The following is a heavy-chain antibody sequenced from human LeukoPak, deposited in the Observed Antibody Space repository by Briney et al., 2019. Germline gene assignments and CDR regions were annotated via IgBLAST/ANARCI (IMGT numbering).Heavy chain of an antibody. CDR2: ISAYNGNT. Sequence: GASVKVSCKASGYTFTSYGISWVRQAPGQGLEWMGWISAYNGNTNYAQKLQGRVTMTTDTSTSTAYMELRSLRSDDTAVYYYARVGPAYCGGDCYVDYWGQGTLVTVSS. D-gene: IGHD2-21*02. CDR3: ARVGPAYCGGDCYVDY. CDR1: GYTFTSYG. J-gene: IGHJ4*02. V-gene: IGHV1-18*01.